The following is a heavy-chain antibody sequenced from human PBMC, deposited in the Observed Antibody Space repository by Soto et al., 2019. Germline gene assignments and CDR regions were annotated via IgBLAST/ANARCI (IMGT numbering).Heavy chain of an antibody. Sequence: PGESLKISCKGSGYSFTTYWIAWVRQMPGRGLEWMGIIYPSDSDTRYSPSFQGQVTISADKSISTAYLQWTSLKASDSAMYYCARQAGAVAGTSDYWGQGTLVTVSS. CDR3: ARQAGAVAGTSDY. D-gene: IGHD6-19*01. CDR2: IYPSDSDT. CDR1: GYSFTTYW. V-gene: IGHV5-51*01. J-gene: IGHJ4*02.